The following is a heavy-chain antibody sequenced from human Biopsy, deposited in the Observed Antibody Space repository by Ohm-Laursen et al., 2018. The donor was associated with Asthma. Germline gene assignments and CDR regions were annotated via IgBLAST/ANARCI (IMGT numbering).Heavy chain of an antibody. CDR3: TTDFASGSRDFGRDV. D-gene: IGHD3-10*01. CDR1: GFVFSQCG. CDR2: IKSKIDGGTT. Sequence: GSLRLSCAASGFVFSQCGMHWVPQAPGKGLEWVGRIKSKIDGGTTDFAAPVKGRFTISRDDSKNMLYLQMNSLKSEDTAVYYCTTDFASGSRDFGRDVWGQGTTVTVSS. J-gene: IGHJ6*02. V-gene: IGHV3-15*01.